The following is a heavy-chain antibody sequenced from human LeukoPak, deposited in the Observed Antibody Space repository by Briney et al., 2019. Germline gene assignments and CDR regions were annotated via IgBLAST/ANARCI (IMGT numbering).Heavy chain of an antibody. J-gene: IGHJ4*02. CDR2: IYYSGTT. CDR3: ARGGGGEYSSGWYDY. Sequence: LETLSLTCTVSGGSISSYYWSWIRQPPGKGLEWIGYIYYSGTTNYNPSLKSRVTISVATSKNQFSLNLSSVTVADTAVYYCARGGGGEYSSGWYDYWGQGTLVTVSS. V-gene: IGHV4-59*01. D-gene: IGHD6-19*01. CDR1: GGSISSYY.